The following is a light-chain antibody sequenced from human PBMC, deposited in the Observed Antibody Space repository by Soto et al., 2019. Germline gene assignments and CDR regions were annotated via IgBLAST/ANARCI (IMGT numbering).Light chain of an antibody. Sequence: QSALTQPPSASGSPGQSVTISCTGTSSDVGGYNYVSWYQQHPGKAPKLMIYEVSKRPSGVPDRFSGSKSGNTASLTDSGLQAEDEADYYCSSYAGSNNLVFGGGIKLTVL. J-gene: IGLJ3*02. V-gene: IGLV2-8*01. CDR3: SSYAGSNNLV. CDR1: SSDVGGYNY. CDR2: EVS.